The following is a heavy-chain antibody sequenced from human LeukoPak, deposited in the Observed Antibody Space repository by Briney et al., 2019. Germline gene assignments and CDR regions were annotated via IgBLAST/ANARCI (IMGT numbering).Heavy chain of an antibody. V-gene: IGHV1-69*06. CDR2: IIPIFGTA. D-gene: IGHD6-19*01. CDR3: ARDSRSGWPAA. CDR1: GYTFTSYG. J-gene: IGHJ5*02. Sequence: SVKVSCKASGYTFTSYGISWVRQAPGQGLEWMGGIIPIFGTANYAQKFQGRVTITADKSTSTAYMELSSLRSEDTAVYYCARDSRSGWPAAWGQGTLVTVSS.